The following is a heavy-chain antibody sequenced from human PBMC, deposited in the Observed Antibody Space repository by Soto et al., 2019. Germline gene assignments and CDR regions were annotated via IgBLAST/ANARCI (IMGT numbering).Heavy chain of an antibody. CDR3: ARGPSSLTRFDY. Sequence: GGSLRLSCAASGFTFSSYAMHWVRQAPGKGLEWVAVISYDGSNKYYADSVKGRFTISRDNPKNTLYLQMNSLRAEDTAVYYCARGPSSLTRFDYWGQGTLVT. CDR2: ISYDGSNK. J-gene: IGHJ4*02. V-gene: IGHV3-30-3*01. D-gene: IGHD2-2*01. CDR1: GFTFSSYA.